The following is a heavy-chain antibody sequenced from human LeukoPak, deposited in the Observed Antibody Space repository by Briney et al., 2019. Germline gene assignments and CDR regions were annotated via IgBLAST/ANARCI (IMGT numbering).Heavy chain of an antibody. J-gene: IGHJ6*03. V-gene: IGHV4-39*07. CDR2: IFYSGST. CDR3: ARGRGTIFGVAPWDYYYYMDV. D-gene: IGHD3-3*01. Sequence: PSETLSLTCTVSGGSISSSDYYWGWIRQPPGKGLEWIGSIFYSGSTYYNPSLKSRVTISVDTSKNQFSLKLSSVTAADTAVYYCARGRGTIFGVAPWDYYYYMDVWGKGTTVTVSS. CDR1: GGSISSSDYY.